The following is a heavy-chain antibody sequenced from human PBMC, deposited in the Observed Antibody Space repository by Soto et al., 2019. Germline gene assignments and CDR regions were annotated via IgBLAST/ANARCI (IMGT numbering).Heavy chain of an antibody. Sequence: GGGIGQPPGKGLEWIGYIYYSGSTYYNPSLKSRVTMSVDTSKNQFSLKLSSVTAVDTAVYYCARKNGVLDAFDIWGQGTMVTVSS. V-gene: IGHV4-28*01. CDR3: ARKNGVLDAFDI. CDR2: IYYSGST. J-gene: IGHJ3*02. D-gene: IGHD4-17*01.